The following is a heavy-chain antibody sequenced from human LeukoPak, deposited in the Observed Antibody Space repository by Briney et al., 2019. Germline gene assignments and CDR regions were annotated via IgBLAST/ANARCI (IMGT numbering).Heavy chain of an antibody. Sequence: QPGGSLRLSCVASGFTFSSYWMSWVRQAPGKGLEWVSAITTGDNTYYADSVKGRFTISRDNSKNTVYLQMNSLRAEDTAVYYCAKGQRLNDYWGQGTLVTVSS. CDR3: AKGQRLNDY. D-gene: IGHD1-1*01. V-gene: IGHV3-23*01. CDR2: ITTGDNT. CDR1: GFTFSSYW. J-gene: IGHJ4*02.